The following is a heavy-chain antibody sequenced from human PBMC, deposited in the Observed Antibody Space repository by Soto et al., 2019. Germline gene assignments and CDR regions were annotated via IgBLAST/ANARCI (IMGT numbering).Heavy chain of an antibody. Sequence: GGSLRLSCAASGFTVSSNYMSWVRQAPGKGLEWVSVIYSGGSTYYADSVKGRFTISRDNSKNTLYLQMNSLRAEDTAVYYCARALNDYYDSSGYYYADYFDYWGQGTLVTVSS. CDR2: IYSGGST. CDR3: ARALNDYYDSSGYYYADYFDY. CDR1: GFTVSSNY. D-gene: IGHD3-22*01. V-gene: IGHV3-66*01. J-gene: IGHJ4*02.